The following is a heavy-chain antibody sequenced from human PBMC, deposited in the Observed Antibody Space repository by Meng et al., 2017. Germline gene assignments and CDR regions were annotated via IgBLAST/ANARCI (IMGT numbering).Heavy chain of an antibody. D-gene: IGHD1-1*01. Sequence: QVQLQEVGAGLVKPSGTLSLTCAVYGGSFSGYYWSWIRQPPGKGLEWIGEINHSGSTNYNPSLKSRVTISVDTSKNQFSLKLSSVTAADTAVYYCARGRSGTWPWYFDLWGRGTLVTVSS. CDR1: GGSFSGYY. CDR3: ARGRSGTWPWYFDL. CDR2: INHSGST. J-gene: IGHJ2*01. V-gene: IGHV4-34*01.